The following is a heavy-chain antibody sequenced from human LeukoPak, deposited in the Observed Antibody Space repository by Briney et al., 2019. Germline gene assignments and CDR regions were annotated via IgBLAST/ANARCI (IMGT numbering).Heavy chain of an antibody. Sequence: GGSLRLSCAASGFTFSSYWMSWVRQAPGKGLEWVGHIKEDGSQKDYLDSVKGRFTISRDNAKNSLYLQMNSLRDEDTAVYYCARDGHFDHWGQGTLVTVSS. V-gene: IGHV3-7*01. CDR1: GFTFSSYW. CDR2: IKEDGSQK. J-gene: IGHJ4*02. CDR3: ARDGHFDH.